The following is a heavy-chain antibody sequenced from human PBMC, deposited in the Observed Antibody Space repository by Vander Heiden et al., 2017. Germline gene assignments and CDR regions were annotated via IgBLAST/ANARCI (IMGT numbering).Heavy chain of an antibody. CDR1: GFPFTNAW. J-gene: IGHJ3*02. CDR2: IKSKAEGGAT. CDR3: TTGGSYSAFDI. Sequence: EVQLVESGGGLVKPGGPLSPPCAVSGFPFTNAWMNWVRQAPGKGLEWVGRIKSKAEGGATDYAAPVKGRFTISRDDSENTVYLQMNSLKSEDTAVYYCTTGGSYSAFDIWGQGTMVTVSS. V-gene: IGHV3-15*07. D-gene: IGHD1-26*01.